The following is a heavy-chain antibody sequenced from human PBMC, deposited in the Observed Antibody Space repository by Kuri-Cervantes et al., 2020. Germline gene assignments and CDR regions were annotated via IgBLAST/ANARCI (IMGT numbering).Heavy chain of an antibody. Sequence: SVKVSCKASGGTFSSYAISWVRQAPGQGLEWMGGIIPIFGTANYAQKFQGRVTITADESTSTAYMELSSLRSEDTAVYYCARRQLGYCSGGSCPTYYYYYMDVWGKGTTVTVSS. CDR3: ARRQLGYCSGGSCPTYYYYYMDV. CDR1: GGTFSSYA. CDR2: IIPIFGTA. D-gene: IGHD2-15*01. V-gene: IGHV1-69*13. J-gene: IGHJ6*03.